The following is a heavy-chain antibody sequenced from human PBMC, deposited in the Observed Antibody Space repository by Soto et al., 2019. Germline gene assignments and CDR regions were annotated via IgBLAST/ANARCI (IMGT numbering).Heavy chain of an antibody. J-gene: IGHJ4*02. CDR3: AKDRIAGNFDY. CDR1: GFTFNNYA. Sequence: EVQVLDSGGGLVQPGGSLRLSCAASGFTFNNYAMNWVRQAPGKGLEWVATISATGGSTYYADSVKGRFTISRDTSKNTLYLQMNGLRVEDTAVYYCAKDRIAGNFDYWGQGTQVTVSS. CDR2: ISATGGST. V-gene: IGHV3-23*01.